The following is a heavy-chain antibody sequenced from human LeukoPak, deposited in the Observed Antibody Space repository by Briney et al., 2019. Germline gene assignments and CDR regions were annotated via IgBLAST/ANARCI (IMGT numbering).Heavy chain of an antibody. CDR1: GGSFSGYY. Sequence: PSETLSLTCAVYGGSFSGYYWSWIRQPPGKGLEWIGEINHSGSTNYNPSLKSRVTISVDTSKNQFSLKLSSVTAADTAVYHCARGRRDWGHFDYWGQGTLVTVSS. V-gene: IGHV4-34*01. CDR3: ARGRRDWGHFDY. D-gene: IGHD7-27*01. CDR2: INHSGST. J-gene: IGHJ4*02.